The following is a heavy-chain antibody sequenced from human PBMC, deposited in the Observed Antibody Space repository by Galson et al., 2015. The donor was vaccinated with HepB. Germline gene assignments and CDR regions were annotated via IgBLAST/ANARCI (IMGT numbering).Heavy chain of an antibody. CDR3: ARSAYYSDY. Sequence: GSGYSFATYWIGWVRQMPGKGLEWMAIIHPGDSKTRYSPSFAGQVTISADKSISTAYLQWSSLKASDTAVYYCARSAYYSDYWGQGTLVTVSS. V-gene: IGHV5-51*01. D-gene: IGHD3-16*01. CDR2: IHPGDSKT. J-gene: IGHJ4*02. CDR1: GYSFATYW.